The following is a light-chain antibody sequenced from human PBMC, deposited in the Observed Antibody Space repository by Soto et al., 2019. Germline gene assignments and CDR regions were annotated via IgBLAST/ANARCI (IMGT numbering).Light chain of an antibody. Sequence: QSVLTQPASVSGSPGQSITISCTGTSSDVGAYDYVSWYQQHPGKAPKLIIYDVTNRPSGVSNRFSASKSGNTASLTISGLQAEDEADYYCSSKTTSGTRVFGTGTKATVL. CDR1: SSDVGAYDY. CDR2: DVT. J-gene: IGLJ1*01. CDR3: SSKTTSGTRV. V-gene: IGLV2-14*03.